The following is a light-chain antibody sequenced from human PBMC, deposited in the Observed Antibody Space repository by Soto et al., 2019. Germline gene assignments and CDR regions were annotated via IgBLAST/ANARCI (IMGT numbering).Light chain of an antibody. Sequence: EVVLTQSPGSLSLSPGQRATLSCRASQSVDSTFFAWYQKKPGQAPRLLIYGASKRATGIPDRFSGSGSGTDFTLIISRLELEDFAVYYCQQYMSSVTSGQGTKVEL. V-gene: IGKV3-20*01. CDR3: QQYMSSVT. J-gene: IGKJ1*01. CDR1: QSVDSTF. CDR2: GAS.